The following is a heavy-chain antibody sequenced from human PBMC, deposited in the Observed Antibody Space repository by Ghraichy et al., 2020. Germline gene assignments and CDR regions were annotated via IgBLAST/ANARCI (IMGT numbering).Heavy chain of an antibody. V-gene: IGHV3-30*04. CDR1: KFTFSSYA. CDR3: ARGGPGYCSSSSCPNSDY. Sequence: GALRLSCAASKFTFSSYAMHWVRQAPGKGLEWVAVISYDVSNKYYAGSVKGRFTISRDNSKNTLYLRMNSLTAEDTAVYYCARGGPGYCSSSSCPNSDYWGQGTLVTVSS. D-gene: IGHD2-2*01. CDR2: ISYDVSNK. J-gene: IGHJ4*02.